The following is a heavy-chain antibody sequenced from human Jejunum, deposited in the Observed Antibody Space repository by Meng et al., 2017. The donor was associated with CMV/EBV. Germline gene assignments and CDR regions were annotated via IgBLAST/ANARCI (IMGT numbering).Heavy chain of an antibody. CDR3: ARDAQAIGTYATLDY. V-gene: IGHV3-48*04. CDR1: GFTVGSHN. D-gene: IGHD1-26*01. J-gene: IGHJ4*02. CDR2: ISSDTI. Sequence: SGFTVGSHNMNWVRQAPGKGLEWISYISSDTISYTDSVKGRFTISRDNAKNSLYLQMTSLRAEDTAVYYCARDAQAIGTYATLDYWGQGALGTVSS.